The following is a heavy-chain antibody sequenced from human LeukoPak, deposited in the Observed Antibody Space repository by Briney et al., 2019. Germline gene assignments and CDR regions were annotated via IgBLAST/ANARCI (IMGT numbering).Heavy chain of an antibody. D-gene: IGHD3-3*01. V-gene: IGHV1-18*01. CDR1: GYTFTSYG. CDR2: ISAYNGNT. CDR3: ARNLYYDFWSGYYY. Sequence: GASVKVSCKASGYTFTSYGISWVRQAPGQGLEWMGWISAYNGNTNYAQKLQGRVTMTTDTSTSTAYMELSSLRSEDTAVYYCARNLYYDFWSGYYYWGQGTLVTVSS. J-gene: IGHJ4*02.